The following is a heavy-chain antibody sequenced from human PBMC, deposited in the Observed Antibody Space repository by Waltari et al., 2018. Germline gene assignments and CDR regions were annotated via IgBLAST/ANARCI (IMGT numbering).Heavy chain of an antibody. CDR1: GYTFTGYY. J-gene: IGHJ4*02. V-gene: IGHV1-2*04. D-gene: IGHD3-10*01. CDR3: ASGGYYGSGSYYNFDY. CDR2: INPNRGGT. Sequence: QVQLVQSGAEVKKPGASVKVSCKASGYTFTGYYMHWVRKAPGQGLEWMGWINPNRGGTNYAQKFQGWVTMTRDTSISTAYMELSRLRSDDTAVYYCASGGYYGSGSYYNFDYWGQGTLVTVSS.